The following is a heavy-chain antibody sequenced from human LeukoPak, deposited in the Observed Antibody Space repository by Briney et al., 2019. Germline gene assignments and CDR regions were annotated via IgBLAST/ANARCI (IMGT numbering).Heavy chain of an antibody. J-gene: IGHJ4*02. Sequence: SETLSLTCTVSGGSISSYYWSWIRQPPGKGLEWIGYIYYSGSTNYNPSLKSRVTISEDTSKNQFSLKLSSVTAADTAVYYCARREYSSTSFDYWGQGTLVTVSS. V-gene: IGHV4-59*08. CDR2: IYYSGST. CDR3: ARREYSSTSFDY. D-gene: IGHD6-6*01. CDR1: GGSISSYY.